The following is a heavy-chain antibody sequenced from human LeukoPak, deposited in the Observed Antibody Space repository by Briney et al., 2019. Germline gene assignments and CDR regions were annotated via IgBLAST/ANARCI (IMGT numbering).Heavy chain of an antibody. J-gene: IGHJ4*02. CDR1: GFTFSSYS. V-gene: IGHV3-48*02. D-gene: IGHD6-19*01. CDR3: ARDLPPGSSGWYLGY. Sequence: GSLRLSCAAPGFTFSSYSMNWVRQAPGKGLEWVSYISSSSRTIYYADSVKGRFTISRDNAKNSLYLQMNSLRDEDTAVYYCARDLPPGSSGWYLGYWGQGTLVTVSS. CDR2: ISSSSRTI.